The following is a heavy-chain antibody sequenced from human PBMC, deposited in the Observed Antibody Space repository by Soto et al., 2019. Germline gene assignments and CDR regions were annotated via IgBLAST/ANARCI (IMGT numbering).Heavy chain of an antibody. D-gene: IGHD3-10*01. CDR3: ARVARIRHYGSGNWFDP. Sequence: LSLTCTVSGGSISSGDYYWSWIRQPPGKGLEWIGYIYYSGSTYYNPSLKSRVTISVDTSKNQFSLKLSSVTAADTAVYYCARVARIRHYGSGNWFDPWGQGTLVTVSS. V-gene: IGHV4-30-4*01. CDR2: IYYSGST. CDR1: GGSISSGDYY. J-gene: IGHJ5*02.